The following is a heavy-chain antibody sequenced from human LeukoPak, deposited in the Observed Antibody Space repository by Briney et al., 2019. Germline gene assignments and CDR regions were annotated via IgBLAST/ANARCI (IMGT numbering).Heavy chain of an antibody. V-gene: IGHV4-39*01. D-gene: IGHD6-13*01. CDR3: ARLIIAASGPGRWFDP. CDR2: VYYSGTT. CDR1: GGSISRSGYC. Sequence: SETLSLTCTVSGGSISRSGYCWGWIRQPPGKGLEWIGNVYYSGTTFYNPSLKSQVTISVDTSKNQFSLNLSSVTAAGTAVYYCARLIIAASGPGRWFDPWGQGTLVTVSS. J-gene: IGHJ5*02.